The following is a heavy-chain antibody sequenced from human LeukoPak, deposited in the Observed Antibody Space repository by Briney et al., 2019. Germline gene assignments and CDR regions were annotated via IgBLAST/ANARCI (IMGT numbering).Heavy chain of an antibody. CDR1: GFTFSSYA. CDR3: AKRRHYYDSSGPSDY. D-gene: IGHD3-22*01. Sequence: GGSLRLSCAASGFTFSSYAMSWVRQAPGKGLEWVSAISGSGGSTYHADSVKGRFTISRDNSKNTLYLQMNSLRAEDTAVYYCAKRRHYYDSSGPSDYWGQGTLVTVSS. J-gene: IGHJ4*02. CDR2: ISGSGGST. V-gene: IGHV3-23*01.